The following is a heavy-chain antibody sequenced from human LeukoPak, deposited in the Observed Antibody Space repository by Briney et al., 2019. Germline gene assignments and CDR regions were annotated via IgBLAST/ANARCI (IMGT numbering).Heavy chain of an antibody. CDR3: ARDQRNRGVPTFFGY. V-gene: IGHV1-2*02. Sequence: ASVTVSCKASGYTFTGYYMHWVRQAPGQGLEWMGWINPNSGGTNYAQKFQGRVTMTRDTSISTAYMELSRLRSDDTAVYYCARDQRNRGVPTFFGYWGQGTLVTVSS. CDR1: GYTFTGYY. J-gene: IGHJ4*02. D-gene: IGHD3-10*01. CDR2: INPNSGGT.